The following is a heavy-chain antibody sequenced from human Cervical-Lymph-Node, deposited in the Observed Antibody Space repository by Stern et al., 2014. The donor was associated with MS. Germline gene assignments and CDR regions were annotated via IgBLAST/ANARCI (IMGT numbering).Heavy chain of an antibody. J-gene: IGHJ5*02. CDR2: IFSNDEK. V-gene: IGHV2-26*01. D-gene: IGHD3-9*01. CDR1: GVSLSNARMG. CDR3: ARTTYYDILNWFDP. Sequence: QVTLRESGPVLVKPTETLTLTCTVSGVSLSNARMGVSRIRQPPGKALEWREHIFSNDEKSYSTSLKSRLTISKDASKSQVVLTMTNMDPVDTATYYCARTTYYDILNWFDPWGQGTLVTVSS.